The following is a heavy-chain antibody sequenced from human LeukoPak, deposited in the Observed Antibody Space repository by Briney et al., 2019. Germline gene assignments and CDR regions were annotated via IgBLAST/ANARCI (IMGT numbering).Heavy chain of an antibody. J-gene: IGHJ4*02. Sequence: ASVKVSCKASGYTFTSYDINWVRQATGQGLEWMGWINPNSGGTNYAQKFQGRVTMTRDTSISTAYMELSRLRSDDTAVYYCARTYSSSGGDYWGQGTLVTVSS. CDR2: INPNSGGT. V-gene: IGHV1-2*02. CDR3: ARTYSSSGGDY. CDR1: GYTFTSYD. D-gene: IGHD6-13*01.